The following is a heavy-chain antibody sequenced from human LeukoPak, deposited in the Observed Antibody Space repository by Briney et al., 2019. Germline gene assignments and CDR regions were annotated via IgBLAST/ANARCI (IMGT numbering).Heavy chain of an antibody. V-gene: IGHV1-3*04. CDR3: ARAASRDGYNDY. J-gene: IGHJ4*02. Sequence: ASVKVSCKASGYTFTSYAMHWVRQAPGQRLEWMGWINTANGNTKYSQKLQGRVTMTTDTSTSTAYMELRSLRSDDTAVYYCARAASRDGYNDYWGQGTLVTVSS. D-gene: IGHD5-24*01. CDR2: INTANGNT. CDR1: GYTFTSYA.